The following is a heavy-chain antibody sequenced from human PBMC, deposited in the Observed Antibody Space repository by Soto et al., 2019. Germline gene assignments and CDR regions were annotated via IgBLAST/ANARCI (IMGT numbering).Heavy chain of an antibody. D-gene: IGHD2-8*01. CDR3: AGVPAATRYCTNGVCYNRLYY. Sequence: PGGSLRLSCAASGLTFSSYGMHWVRQAPGKGLEWVAVISYDGSNKYYADSVKGRFTISRDNSKNTLYLQMNSLRAEDTAVYYCAGVPAATRYCTNGVCYNRLYYWGQGTLVTVSS. J-gene: IGHJ4*02. CDR1: GLTFSSYG. CDR2: ISYDGSNK. V-gene: IGHV3-30*03.